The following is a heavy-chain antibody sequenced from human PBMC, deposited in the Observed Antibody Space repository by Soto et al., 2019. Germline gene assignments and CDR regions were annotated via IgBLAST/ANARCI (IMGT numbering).Heavy chain of an antibody. CDR1: GFSFSGYA. CDR3: AKEKYSSGFFDY. D-gene: IGHD6-19*01. CDR2: ISGSGGST. V-gene: IGHV3-23*01. J-gene: IGHJ4*02. Sequence: EVQLLESGGGLVQPGGSLRLSCAASGFSFSGYAMSWVRQAPGKGLEWVSAISGSGGSTYYPDSVKGRFTISRDNSKSTLYLQMNSLRADYTAVYYCAKEKYSSGFFDYWGQGTLVTVSS.